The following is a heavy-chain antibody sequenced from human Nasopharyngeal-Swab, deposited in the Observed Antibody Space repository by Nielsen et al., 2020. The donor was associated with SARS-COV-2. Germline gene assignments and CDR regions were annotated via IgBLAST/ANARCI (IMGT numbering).Heavy chain of an antibody. V-gene: IGHV3-11*04. CDR2: ISSSGSTI. J-gene: IGHJ6*02. Sequence: GESLKISCAASGFTFSDYYISWIRQAPGKGLEWVSYISSSGSTIYYADSVKGRFTISRDNAKNSLYLQMNSLRAEDTAVYYCARGLLWFGELLGYYYYYGMDVWGQGTTVTVSS. D-gene: IGHD3-10*01. CDR1: GFTFSDYY. CDR3: ARGLLWFGELLGYYYYYGMDV.